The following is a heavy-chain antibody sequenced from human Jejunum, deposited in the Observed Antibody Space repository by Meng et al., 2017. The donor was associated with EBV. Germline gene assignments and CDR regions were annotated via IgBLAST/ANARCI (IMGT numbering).Heavy chain of an antibody. CDR3: ARVRPGGGWFDP. D-gene: IGHD2-8*02. CDR1: GYTFTSSG. CDR2: INTNTGYP. Sequence: QGLLVQSGSELKKPGASVKASCKASGYTFTSSGINWARQAPGQGLEWMGWINTNTGYPTYAQDFTGRFVFSLDTSVSTAYLQITSLSTEDNAVYYCARVRPGGGWFDPWGQGTLVTVSS. J-gene: IGHJ5*02. V-gene: IGHV7-4-1*02.